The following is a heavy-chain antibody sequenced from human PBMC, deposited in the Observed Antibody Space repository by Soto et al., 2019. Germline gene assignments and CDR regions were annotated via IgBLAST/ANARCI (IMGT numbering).Heavy chain of an antibody. Sequence: QVRLQQWGAGLLKPSETLSLTCAIYGASFSGYYWSWIRQPPGKGLEWIGEINHSGSTIYNPSLKSRVTVSVDTSKSQCPLNLSSVTAADTAVYYCARGPPRSLYSSGWYNYWGQGTLVSVSS. CDR2: INHSGST. CDR3: ARGPPRSLYSSGWYNY. J-gene: IGHJ4*02. D-gene: IGHD6-19*01. V-gene: IGHV4-34*01. CDR1: GASFSGYY.